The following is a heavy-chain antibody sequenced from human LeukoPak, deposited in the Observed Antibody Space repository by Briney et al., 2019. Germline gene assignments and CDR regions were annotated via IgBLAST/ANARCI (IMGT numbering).Heavy chain of an antibody. CDR3: ARGIRGLTYYYYMDV. J-gene: IGHJ6*03. D-gene: IGHD2-15*01. V-gene: IGHV1-18*01. Sequence: ASVKVSCKASGGTFSSYAISWVRQAPGQGLEWMGWISAYNGNTNYAQKLQGRVTMTTDTSTSTAYMELRSLRSDDTAVYYCARGIRGLTYYYYMDVWGKGTTVTISS. CDR2: ISAYNGNT. CDR1: GGTFSSYA.